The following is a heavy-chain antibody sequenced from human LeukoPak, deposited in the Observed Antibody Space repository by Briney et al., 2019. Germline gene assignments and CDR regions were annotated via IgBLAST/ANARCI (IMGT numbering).Heavy chain of an antibody. V-gene: IGHV3-30*02. CDR1: GFSFNSYG. CDR3: AREVKAEYSGHTRRGYYYYYMDV. Sequence: GGSLRLSCAASGFSFNSYGMHWVRQAPGKGLEWVAFIRFDGSNEYYGDSVKGRFTISRDNSKDTLYLQMNSLRAEDTAVYYCAREVKAEYSGHTRRGYYYYYMDVWGKGTTVTVSS. D-gene: IGHD1-26*01. CDR2: IRFDGSNE. J-gene: IGHJ6*03.